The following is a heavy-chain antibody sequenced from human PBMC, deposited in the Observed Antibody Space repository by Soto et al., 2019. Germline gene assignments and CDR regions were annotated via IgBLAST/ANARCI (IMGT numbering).Heavy chain of an antibody. CDR2: TYYSATT. CDR3: ARWYYYDSSGPGSVFDY. D-gene: IGHD3-22*01. CDR1: GGSISSYY. V-gene: IGHV4-59*08. Sequence: SETLSLTCTVSGGSISSYYWSWIRQPPGKGLEWIGYTYYSATTNYNPSLKSRVTISVDTSKNQFSLKLSSVTAADTAVYYCARWYYYDSSGPGSVFDYWGQGTLVTVSS. J-gene: IGHJ4*02.